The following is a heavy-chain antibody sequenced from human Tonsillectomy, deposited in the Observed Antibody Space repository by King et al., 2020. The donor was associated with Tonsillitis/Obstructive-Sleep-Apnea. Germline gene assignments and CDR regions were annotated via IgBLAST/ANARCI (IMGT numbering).Heavy chain of an antibody. V-gene: IGHV3-48*02. J-gene: IGHJ4*02. CDR1: GFTFSYSS. CDR2: IGTSTSTI. D-gene: IGHD3/OR15-3a*01. Sequence: DVQLVEAGGGLVQPGGSLRLSCAASGFTFSYSSMNWVRQAPGKGLEWLSYIGTSTSTIYYTYADSVKGRFTISRDDAKNSLYLQMNSLRDEDTAVYFCARQDSFWTLDYWGQGTLVTVSS. CDR3: ARQDSFWTLDY.